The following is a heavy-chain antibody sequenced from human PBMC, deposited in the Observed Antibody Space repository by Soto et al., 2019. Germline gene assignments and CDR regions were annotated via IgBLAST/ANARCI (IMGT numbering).Heavy chain of an antibody. Sequence: GASVKVSCKASGYTFTSYYMHWVRQAPGQGLEWMGIINPSGGSTSYAQKFQGRVTMTRDTSTSTVYMELSSLRSEDTAVYYCAREHRKDYGDYRMLDCWGQGTLVTVSS. D-gene: IGHD4-17*01. CDR1: GYTFTSYY. V-gene: IGHV1-46*03. J-gene: IGHJ4*02. CDR2: INPSGGST. CDR3: AREHRKDYGDYRMLDC.